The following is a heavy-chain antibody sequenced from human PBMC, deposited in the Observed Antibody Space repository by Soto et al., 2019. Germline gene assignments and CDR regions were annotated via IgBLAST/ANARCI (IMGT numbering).Heavy chain of an antibody. J-gene: IGHJ6*02. V-gene: IGHV3-30*03. CDR1: GLTFNTSG. Sequence: GSLRLSCEVSGLTFNTSGMHWVRQAPGKGLEWLAVMSYDGATQYYGDTVKGRFTISRDNSKNTLFLHMGRLRAEDTAMYYCATKARVTNYLYYGMDVWGLGTTVTVSS. CDR2: MSYDGATQ. CDR3: ATKARVTNYLYYGMDV. D-gene: IGHD2-21*02.